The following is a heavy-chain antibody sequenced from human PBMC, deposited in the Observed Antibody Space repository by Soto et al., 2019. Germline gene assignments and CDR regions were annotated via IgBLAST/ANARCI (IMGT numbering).Heavy chain of an antibody. CDR1: GYTFPSYD. CDR2: MNPNSGNT. Sequence: GASVKVSCKASGYTFPSYDINWVRQATGQGLEWMGWMNPNSGNTGYAQKFQGRVTMTRNTSISTAYMELSSLRSEDTAVYYCARGFTDGILWGGYHYMDVWGKGTTVPVSS. D-gene: IGHD2-21*01. J-gene: IGHJ6*03. V-gene: IGHV1-8*01. CDR3: ARGFTDGILWGGYHYMDV.